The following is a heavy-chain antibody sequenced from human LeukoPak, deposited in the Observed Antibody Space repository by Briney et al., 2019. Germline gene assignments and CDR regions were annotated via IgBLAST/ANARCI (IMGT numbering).Heavy chain of an antibody. CDR3: ARMKRIAVAGTRYFDY. CDR1: AFTFTSYS. J-gene: IGHJ4*02. CDR2: ISSSSSYI. V-gene: IGHV3-21*01. D-gene: IGHD6-19*01. Sequence: GRSLRLSCPASAFTFTSYSMKWVRHAPGKWLEWVSSISSSSSYIYYADSVKGRFTISRDNAKNSLYLRMNSLREPDTAVYYCARMKRIAVAGTRYFDYWGQGTLVTVSS.